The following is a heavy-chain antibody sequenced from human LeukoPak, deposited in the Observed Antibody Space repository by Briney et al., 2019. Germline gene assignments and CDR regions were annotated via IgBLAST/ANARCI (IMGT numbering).Heavy chain of an antibody. D-gene: IGHD3-22*01. CDR2: ISSSGTTI. CDR1: GFTFSDYY. J-gene: IGHJ4*02. Sequence: GGSLRLSCAASGFTFSDYYMSWIRQAPGKGLEWVSYISSSGTTIYYADSVKGRFTISRDNAKNSLYLQMNSLRAEDTAVYYCARDGGPYDSSGYYSEIDYWGQGTLVTVPS. V-gene: IGHV3-11*01. CDR3: ARDGGPYDSSGYYSEIDY.